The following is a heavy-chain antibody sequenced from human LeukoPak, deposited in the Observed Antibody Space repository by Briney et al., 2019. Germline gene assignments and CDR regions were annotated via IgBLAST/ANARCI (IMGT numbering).Heavy chain of an antibody. Sequence: GGSLRLSCAASGFTFSTYAMSWVRQAPGKGPEWVAHIKENGNEQYYADSVKGRFTICRDNVKQSLCLQMNNLRVEDTAVYYCARGPGDYDASDIWGQGTVVTVSS. J-gene: IGHJ3*02. D-gene: IGHD4-11*01. V-gene: IGHV3-7*01. CDR3: ARGPGDYDASDI. CDR1: GFTFSTYA. CDR2: IKENGNEQ.